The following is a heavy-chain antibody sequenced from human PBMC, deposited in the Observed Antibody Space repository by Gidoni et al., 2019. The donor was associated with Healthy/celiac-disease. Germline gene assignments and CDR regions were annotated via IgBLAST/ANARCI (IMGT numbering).Heavy chain of an antibody. Sequence: EVQMLESGGGLVQPGGSLRLSCAASGFTFSSYDRSWVHQAPGKGLEWFSAMSGSGGSTYYADSVKGRFTISRDNSKNTLYLQRNSLRAEDTAVYYCAKASVQQLVVCDYWGQGTLVTVSS. D-gene: IGHD6-13*01. CDR3: AKASVQQLVVCDY. J-gene: IGHJ4*02. V-gene: IGHV3-23*01. CDR2: MSGSGGST. CDR1: GFTFSSYD.